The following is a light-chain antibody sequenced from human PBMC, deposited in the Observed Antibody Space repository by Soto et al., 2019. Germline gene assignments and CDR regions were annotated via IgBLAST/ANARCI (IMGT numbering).Light chain of an antibody. CDR3: SSYTSSTTVV. V-gene: IGLV2-14*01. Sequence: QSVLTQPASVSGSPGQSITISCTGTSSDVGGYKYVSWYQQHPSKAPKLMIYEVSNRPSGVSHRFSGSKSGNTASLTISGLQAEDEADYYCSSYTSSTTVVFGGGTKLTVL. CDR1: SSDVGGYKY. CDR2: EVS. J-gene: IGLJ2*01.